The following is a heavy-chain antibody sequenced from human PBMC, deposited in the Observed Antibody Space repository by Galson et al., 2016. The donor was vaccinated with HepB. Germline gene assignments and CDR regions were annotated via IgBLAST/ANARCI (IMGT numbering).Heavy chain of an antibody. CDR2: IFGGGAT. V-gene: IGHV3-53*01. CDR3: ARVGTPRSLHYFDY. J-gene: IGHJ4*02. Sequence: SLRLSCAASGLIVSNSYMSWVRQAPGKGLERVAVIFGGGATYYADSVRDRFTISRDNSNNMVFLQMHSLRAEDTAVYFCARVGTPRSLHYFDYWGQGIVVAVSS. CDR1: GLIVSNSY. D-gene: IGHD3-10*01.